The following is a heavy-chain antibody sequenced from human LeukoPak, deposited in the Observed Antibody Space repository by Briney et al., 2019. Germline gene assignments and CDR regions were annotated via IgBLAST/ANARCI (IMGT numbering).Heavy chain of an antibody. CDR3: ARDFEVRGVPVYYFDY. CDR2: ISSSSSTI. V-gene: IGHV3-48*01. Sequence: GGSLRLSCAASGFTFSSYSMNWVRQAPGKGLEWVSYISSSSSTIYYADSVKGRFTISRDNAKNSLYLQMNSLRAEDTAVYYCARDFEVRGVPVYYFDYWGQGTLVTVSS. J-gene: IGHJ4*02. CDR1: GFTFSSYS. D-gene: IGHD3-10*01.